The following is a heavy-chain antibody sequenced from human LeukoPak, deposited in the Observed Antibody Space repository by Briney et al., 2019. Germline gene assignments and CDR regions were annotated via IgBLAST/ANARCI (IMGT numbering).Heavy chain of an antibody. V-gene: IGHV3-23*01. CDR3: AAVDVDTAFP. CDR2: ISGSGGST. CDR1: GYTFTTYG. Sequence: GGSLRLSCAASGYTFTTYGMSWVRQAPGQGLEWVSAISGSGGSTYCADSVKGRFTISRDNSKNTLYLQMNSLRAEDTVVYYCAAVDVDTAFPWGQGTLVTVSS. D-gene: IGHD5-18*01. J-gene: IGHJ5*02.